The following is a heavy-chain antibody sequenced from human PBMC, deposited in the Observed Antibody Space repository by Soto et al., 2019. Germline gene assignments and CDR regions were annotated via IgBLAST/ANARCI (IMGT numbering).Heavy chain of an antibody. CDR2: ISYSGVT. CDR3: AKGGEGSQWFDP. CDR1: GGSITTTASY. V-gene: IGHV4-31*03. D-gene: IGHD3-10*01. J-gene: IGHJ5*02. Sequence: QVQLQESGPGLVKPSQTLSLTCTVSGGSITTTASYWSWIRQHPEKGLEWIGYISYSGVTNYSPCLSSRVSISADTFKNQFSLKITSLTAADTAVYYCAKGGEGSQWFDPWGRGTLVVVSS.